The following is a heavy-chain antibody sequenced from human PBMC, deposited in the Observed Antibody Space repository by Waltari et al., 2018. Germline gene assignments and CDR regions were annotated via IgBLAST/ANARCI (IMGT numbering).Heavy chain of an antibody. D-gene: IGHD5-12*01. CDR1: GGTFSSYA. V-gene: IGHV1-69*01. Sequence: QLQLVQSGAEVKKPGSSVKVSCKASGGTFSSYALSWFRQAPGQGLDWMGGIIPIFGTANYAQKCQGRVTITADESTSTAYMELSSLRSEDTAVYYCASVSGYDFYFDYWGQGTLVTVSS. CDR3: ASVSGYDFYFDY. CDR2: IIPIFGTA. J-gene: IGHJ4*02.